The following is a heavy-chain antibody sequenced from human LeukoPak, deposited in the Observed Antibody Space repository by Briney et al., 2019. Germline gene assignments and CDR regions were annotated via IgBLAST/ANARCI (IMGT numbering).Heavy chain of an antibody. CDR1: GFTFSNSY. J-gene: IGHJ3*02. D-gene: IGHD5-24*01. Sequence: GGSLRLSCAASGFTFSNSYMSWVRQAPGKGLEWVSVIYSGGSTYYADSVKGRFTISRDNSKNTLYLQMNSLRAEDTAVYYCARGETPDAFDIWGQGTMVTVSS. CDR2: IYSGGST. CDR3: ARGETPDAFDI. V-gene: IGHV3-53*01.